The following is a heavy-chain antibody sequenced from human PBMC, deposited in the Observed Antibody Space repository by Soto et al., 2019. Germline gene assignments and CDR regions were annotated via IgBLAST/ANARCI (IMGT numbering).Heavy chain of an antibody. CDR1: GDSVTSVSDY. D-gene: IGHD3-16*01. CDR2: IYYSGSA. CDR3: AGGDGFSYYFYHMDL. V-gene: IGHV4-61*01. J-gene: IGHJ6*02. Sequence: SETLSLTCTVSGDSVTSVSDYWSWIRQPPGKGLEWIGYIYYSGSADYNPSLGSRVTISIDTSKNQFSLKLTSVTAADTAVYYCAGGDGFSYYFYHMDLWGQGTTVTVSS.